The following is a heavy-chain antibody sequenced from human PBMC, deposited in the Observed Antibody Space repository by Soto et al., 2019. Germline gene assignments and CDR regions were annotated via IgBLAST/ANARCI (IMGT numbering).Heavy chain of an antibody. CDR2: IYNSGST. D-gene: IGHD5-12*01. V-gene: IGHV4-59*01. Sequence: WTWIRQPPGKGLEWVGHIYNSGSTNYNPSLKSRVTISVDRSKNQFSLKLNSVTTADTAVYYCARDRGGTGYVFFALDVWGQWTTVSVSS. J-gene: IGHJ6*02. CDR3: ARDRGGTGYVFFALDV.